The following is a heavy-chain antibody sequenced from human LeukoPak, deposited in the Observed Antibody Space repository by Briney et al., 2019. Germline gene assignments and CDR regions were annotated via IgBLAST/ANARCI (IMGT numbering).Heavy chain of an antibody. CDR1: GGSFSGYY. CDR3: ARGPPTGFSSSSKYFDY. D-gene: IGHD6-6*01. J-gene: IGHJ4*02. CDR2: VNHSGST. Sequence: PSETLSLTCAVYGGSFSGYYWSWIRQPPGKGLEWIGEVNHSGSTNYNPSLKSRVTISVDTSKNQFSLKLSSVTAADTAVYYCARGPPTGFSSSSKYFDYWGQGTLVTVSS. V-gene: IGHV4-34*01.